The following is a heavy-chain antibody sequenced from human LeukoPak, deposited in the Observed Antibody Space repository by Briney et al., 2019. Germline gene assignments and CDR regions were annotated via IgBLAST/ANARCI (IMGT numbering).Heavy chain of an antibody. D-gene: IGHD2-8*02. CDR3: ARGTGCDY. CDR1: GFTFSSYG. CDR2: TSSSGSTT. J-gene: IGHJ4*02. V-gene: IGHV3-48*03. Sequence: AGSLRLSCAASGFTFSSYGMNWVRQAPGKGLEWVSYTSSSGSTTYYADSVKGRVTISRDNAKSSLYLQVNSLRAEDTAVYYCARGTGCDYWGQGTLVTVSS.